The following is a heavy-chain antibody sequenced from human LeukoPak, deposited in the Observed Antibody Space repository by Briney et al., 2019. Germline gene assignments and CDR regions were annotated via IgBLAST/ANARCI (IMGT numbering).Heavy chain of an antibody. CDR1: GGSISSYY. CDR2: IYYSGST. Sequence: PSETLSLTCSVSGGSISSYYWSWIRQPPGKGLEWIGYIYYSGSTNYNPSLKSRVTISVDTSKNQFSLKLSSVTAADTAVYYCARVYYSSGWYVFDYWGQGTLVTVSS. D-gene: IGHD6-19*01. J-gene: IGHJ4*02. V-gene: IGHV4-59*12. CDR3: ARVYYSSGWYVFDY.